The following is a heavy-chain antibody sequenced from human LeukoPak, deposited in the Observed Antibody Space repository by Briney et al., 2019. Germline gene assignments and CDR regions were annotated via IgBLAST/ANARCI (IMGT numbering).Heavy chain of an antibody. Sequence: SETLSLTCTVAGGSISTYYRSWVRQPPRKGLEWIGCIYYGGGPNYNPSLKSRVTISVDTSKPRFSLKLSSVTASDTALYYCARHGDYGFYLDYWGQGSLVTVSS. CDR2: IYYGGGP. V-gene: IGHV4-59*08. CDR1: GGSISTYY. CDR3: ARHGDYGFYLDY. D-gene: IGHD4-17*01. J-gene: IGHJ4*02.